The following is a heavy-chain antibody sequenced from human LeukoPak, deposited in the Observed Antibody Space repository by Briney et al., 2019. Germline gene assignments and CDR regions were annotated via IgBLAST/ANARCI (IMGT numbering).Heavy chain of an antibody. Sequence: SVKVSCKASGGTFSSYAISWVRQAPGQGLEWMGGIIPIFGTANYAQKFQGRVTITADESTSTAYMEPSSLRSEDTAAYYCARDTLPYYYDSSGYSWGQGTLVTVSS. CDR3: ARDTLPYYYDSSGYS. CDR1: GGTFSSYA. CDR2: IIPIFGTA. J-gene: IGHJ4*02. V-gene: IGHV1-69*13. D-gene: IGHD3-22*01.